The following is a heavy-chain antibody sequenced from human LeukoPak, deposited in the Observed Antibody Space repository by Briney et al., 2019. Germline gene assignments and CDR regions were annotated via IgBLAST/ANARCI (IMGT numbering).Heavy chain of an antibody. J-gene: IGHJ4*02. D-gene: IGHD6-6*01. V-gene: IGHV4-4*07. CDR1: GGSISSYY. CDR3: ARVGIAAPYYFDY. CDR2: IYTSGST. Sequence: PSETLSLTRTVSGGSISSYYWSWFRQPAGKGLEWIGRIYTSGSTNYNPSLKSRVTMSVDTSKNQFSLKLSSVTAADTAVYYCARVGIAAPYYFDYWGQGTLVTVSS.